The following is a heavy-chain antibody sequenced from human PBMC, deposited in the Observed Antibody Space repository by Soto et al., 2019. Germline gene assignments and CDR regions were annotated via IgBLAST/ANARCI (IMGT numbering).Heavy chain of an antibody. J-gene: IGHJ6*02. CDR3: ARGNPRVPAARDYYYYGMDV. D-gene: IGHD2-2*01. CDR1: GGTFSSYA. CDR2: IIPIFGTA. Sequence: SVKVSCKASGGTFSSYAISWVRQAPGHGLDWMGGIIPIFGTANYAQKFQGRVTITADESTSTAYVELSSLRSEDTAVYYCARGNPRVPAARDYYYYGMDVWGQGTTVTVSS. V-gene: IGHV1-69*13.